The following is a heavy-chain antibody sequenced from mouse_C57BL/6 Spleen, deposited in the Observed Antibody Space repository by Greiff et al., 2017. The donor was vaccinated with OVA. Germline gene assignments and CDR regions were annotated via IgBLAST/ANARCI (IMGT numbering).Heavy chain of an antibody. CDR3: TRGTTVVDYAMDY. Sequence: EVQLVESGGGLVQPGGSMKLSCAASGFTFSDAWMDWVRQSPEKGLEWVAEIRNKANNHATYYAESVKGRFTISRDDSKSSVYLQMNSLRAEDTGIYYCTRGTTVVDYAMDYWGQGTSVTVSS. V-gene: IGHV6-6*01. D-gene: IGHD1-1*01. CDR1: GFTFSDAW. J-gene: IGHJ4*01. CDR2: IRNKANNHAT.